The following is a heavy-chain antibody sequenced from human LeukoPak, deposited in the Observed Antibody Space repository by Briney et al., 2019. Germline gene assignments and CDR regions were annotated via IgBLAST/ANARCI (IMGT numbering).Heavy chain of an antibody. D-gene: IGHD4-17*01. CDR2: IRSDGGDK. CDR3: ARDTVINEGF. CDR1: GFTFSTFG. Sequence: PGGPLRLSCAASGFTFSTFGMHWVRQAPGKGLEWVAFIRSDGGDKYYADSVKGRFTLSRDNSKNTLYLQVNSLRAEDAAVYYCARDTVINEGFWGQGTLVTVSS. V-gene: IGHV3-30*02. J-gene: IGHJ4*02.